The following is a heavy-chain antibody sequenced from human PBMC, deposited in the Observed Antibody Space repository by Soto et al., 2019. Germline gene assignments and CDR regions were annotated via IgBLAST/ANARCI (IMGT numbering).Heavy chain of an antibody. CDR3: AHVIIVVFDY. CDR1: GFSLCTSGVG. CDR2: IYWDDDK. V-gene: IGHV2-5*02. D-gene: IGHD3-22*01. J-gene: IGHJ4*02. Sequence: QITLKESGPTLVKPTQTITLTCTLSGFSLCTSGVGVGWIRQPPGKALECLALIYWDDDKRYSQSLKGRLTINKDTSKHQVVLTMTNLDPVDTATYYCAHVIIVVFDYWGQGTLVTFSS.